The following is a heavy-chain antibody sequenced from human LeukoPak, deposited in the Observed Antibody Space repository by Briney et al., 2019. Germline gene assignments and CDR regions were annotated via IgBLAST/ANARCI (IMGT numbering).Heavy chain of an antibody. Sequence: SETLSLTCTVSGGSISSYYWSWIRQPAGKGLEWIGRIYISGSTNYNPSLKSRVTISVDKSKNQFSLKLSSVTAADTAVYYCAREELGYCSSTSCPHFDYWGQGTLVTVSS. CDR3: AREELGYCSSTSCPHFDY. CDR2: IYISGST. V-gene: IGHV4-4*07. D-gene: IGHD2-2*01. J-gene: IGHJ4*02. CDR1: GGSISSYY.